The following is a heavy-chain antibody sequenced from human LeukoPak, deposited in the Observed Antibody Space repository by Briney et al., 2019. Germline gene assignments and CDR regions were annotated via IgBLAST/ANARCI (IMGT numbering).Heavy chain of an antibody. CDR3: AKNGIRLLRYFDWFYYGMDV. CDR1: GFTFSSYG. V-gene: IGHV3-30*18. J-gene: IGHJ6*02. Sequence: GGSLRLSCAASGFTFSSYGMHWVRQAPGKGLGWVAVISYDGSNKYYADSVKGRFTISRDNSKNTLYLQMNSLRAEDTAVYYCAKNGIRLLRYFDWFYYGMDVWGQGTTVTVSS. CDR2: ISYDGSNK. D-gene: IGHD3-9*01.